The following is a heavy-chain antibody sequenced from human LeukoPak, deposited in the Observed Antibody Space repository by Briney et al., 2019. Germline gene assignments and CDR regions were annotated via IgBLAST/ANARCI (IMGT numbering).Heavy chain of an antibody. V-gene: IGHV3-21*01. J-gene: IGHJ4*02. D-gene: IGHD4-17*01. Sequence: GGSLRLSCAASGFTFSSYSMNWVHQAPGKGLEWVSSISSSSSYIYYADSVKGRFTISRDNAKNSLYLQMNSLRAEDTAVYYCAREGLWVYGEADRDYWGQGTLVTVSS. CDR3: AREGLWVYGEADRDY. CDR2: ISSSSSYI. CDR1: GFTFSSYS.